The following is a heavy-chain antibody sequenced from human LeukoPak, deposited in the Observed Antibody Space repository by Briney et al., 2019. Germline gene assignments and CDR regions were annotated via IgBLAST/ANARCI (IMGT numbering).Heavy chain of an antibody. V-gene: IGHV4-4*07. D-gene: IGHD2-2*01. CDR3: ARERGPGCSSTSCSESNNWFDP. CDR2: IYTSGST. Sequence: PSETLSLTCTVSGGSISSYYWSWIRQPAGKGLEWIGRIYTSGSTNYNPSLKSRVTMSVDTSKNQFSLKLSSVTAADTAVYYCARERGPGCSSTSCSESNNWFDPWGQGTLVTVSS. CDR1: GGSISSYY. J-gene: IGHJ5*02.